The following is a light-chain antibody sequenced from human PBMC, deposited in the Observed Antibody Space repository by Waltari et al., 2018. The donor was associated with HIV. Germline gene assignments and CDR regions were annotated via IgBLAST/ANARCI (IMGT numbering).Light chain of an antibody. J-gene: IGLJ2*01. Sequence: LTQPASVSGSPGQSITISCTGTSGDIGGSYSFVSWYQQHPAKVPKLIIFEVSNRPSGVSNRFSGSKSANTASLTISGLQPEDEADYYCSSYTSSHIVIFGGGTKVTVL. CDR2: EVS. CDR1: SGDIGGSYSF. CDR3: SSYTSSHIVI. V-gene: IGLV2-14*01.